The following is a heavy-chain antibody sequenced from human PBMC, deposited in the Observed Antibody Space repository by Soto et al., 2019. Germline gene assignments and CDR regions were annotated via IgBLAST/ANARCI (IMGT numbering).Heavy chain of an antibody. CDR3: ARIGYCSSTSCYTAYYYYGMDV. CDR2: MNPNSGNT. D-gene: IGHD2-2*02. Sequence: GASVKVSCKASGYTFTSYDINWVRQATGQGLEWMGWMNPNSGNTGYAQKFQGRVTMTRNTSISTAYMELSSLRSEDTAVDYCARIGYCSSTSCYTAYYYYGMDVWGQGTTVTVSS. CDR1: GYTFTSYD. V-gene: IGHV1-8*01. J-gene: IGHJ6*02.